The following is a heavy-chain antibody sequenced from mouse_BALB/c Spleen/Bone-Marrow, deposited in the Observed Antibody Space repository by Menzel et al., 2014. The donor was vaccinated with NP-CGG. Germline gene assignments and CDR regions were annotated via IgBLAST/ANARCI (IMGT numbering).Heavy chain of an antibody. J-gene: IGHJ2*01. Sequence: QVQLKESGAELVRPGASVTLSCKASGYTFTDYEMHWVKQTPVHGLEWIGAIDPVTGGTAYNQKFKGKATLTADKSSSTAYMELRSLTSEDSAVYYCTRWGLITTAPFDYWGQGTTLTVSS. CDR2: IDPVTGGT. D-gene: IGHD1-2*01. CDR3: TRWGLITTAPFDY. V-gene: IGHV1-15*01. CDR1: GYTFTDYE.